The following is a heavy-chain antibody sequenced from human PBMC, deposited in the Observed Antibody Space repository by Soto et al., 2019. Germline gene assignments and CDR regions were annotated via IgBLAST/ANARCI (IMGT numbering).Heavy chain of an antibody. CDR1: GFTFSSYS. V-gene: IGHV3-21*01. J-gene: IGHJ4*02. CDR3: ASSTIDFWSGYLPN. CDR2: ISSSSSYI. Sequence: LRLSCAASGFTFSSYSMNWVRQAPGKGLEWVSSISSSSSYIYYADSVKGRYTISRDNAKNSLYLQMNSLRAEDTAVYYCASSTIDFWSGYLPNWGQGTLVTVSS. D-gene: IGHD3-3*01.